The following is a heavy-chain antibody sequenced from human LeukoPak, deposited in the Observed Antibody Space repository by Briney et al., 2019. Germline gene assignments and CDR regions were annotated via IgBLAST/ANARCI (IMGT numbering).Heavy chain of an antibody. CDR2: ISGSGGST. J-gene: IGHJ4*02. CDR1: GFIFSNYA. CDR3: ARVVYDFWSAYDY. D-gene: IGHD3-3*01. Sequence: GGSLRLSCAVSGFIFSNYAMNWVRQAPGKGLEWVSAISGSGGSTYYADSVKGRFTTSRDNSKNTLYLQMNSLRAEDTALYYCARVVYDFWSAYDYWGQGTLVTVSS. V-gene: IGHV3-23*01.